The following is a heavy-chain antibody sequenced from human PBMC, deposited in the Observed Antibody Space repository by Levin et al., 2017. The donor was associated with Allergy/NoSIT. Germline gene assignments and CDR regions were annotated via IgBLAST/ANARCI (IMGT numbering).Heavy chain of an antibody. CDR2: ISWNSGSI. V-gene: IGHV3-9*01. CDR3: AKDYFKGRYCSGGSCYSVLFYAFDI. J-gene: IGHJ3*02. CDR1: GFTFDDYA. Sequence: SLKISCAASGFTFDDYAMHWVRQAPGKGLEWVSGISWNSGSIGYADSVKGRFTISRDNAKNSLYLQMNSLRAEDTALYYCAKDYFKGRYCSGGSCYSVLFYAFDIWGQGTMVTVSS. D-gene: IGHD2-15*01.